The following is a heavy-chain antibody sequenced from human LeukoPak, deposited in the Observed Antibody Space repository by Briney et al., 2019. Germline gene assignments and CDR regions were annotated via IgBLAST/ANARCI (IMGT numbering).Heavy chain of an antibody. CDR1: VFPFSTYA. Sequence: GGSLRLSCAASVFPFSTYAMHWVRQAPGKGLEWVAFIQDDGSNKYYADSVKGRFTISRDNSKNTLHLQMNSLRAEDTAVYYCARDGITIFGVPISWGQGTLVTVSS. V-gene: IGHV3-30*02. CDR2: IQDDGSNK. CDR3: ARDGITIFGVPIS. D-gene: IGHD3-3*01. J-gene: IGHJ5*02.